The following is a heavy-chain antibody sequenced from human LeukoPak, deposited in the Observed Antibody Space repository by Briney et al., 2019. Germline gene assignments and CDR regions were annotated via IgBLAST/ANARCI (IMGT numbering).Heavy chain of an antibody. V-gene: IGHV3-74*03. J-gene: IGHJ5*02. Sequence: PGGSLRLSCAASGFTFSITWMHWVRQFPGQGLVWVARITSDGTTTSYAESVEGRFTISRDNAKNTLYLQMNSLRAEDTAVYYCAKEFYGPPENWFDPWGQGTLVTVSS. D-gene: IGHD2/OR15-2a*01. CDR2: ITSDGTTT. CDR3: AKEFYGPPENWFDP. CDR1: GFTFSITW.